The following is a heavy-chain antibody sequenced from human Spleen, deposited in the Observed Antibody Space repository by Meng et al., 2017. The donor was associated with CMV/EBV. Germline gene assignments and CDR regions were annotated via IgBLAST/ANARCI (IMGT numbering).Heavy chain of an antibody. D-gene: IGHD6-13*01. CDR3: ARGVAAGGFDY. CDR1: GGSFSGYH. V-gene: IGHV4-34*01. CDR2: INHSGST. Sequence: SETLSLTCAVYGGSFSGYHWSWIRQPPGKGLEWIGEINHSGSTNYNPSLKSRVTISVDTSKNQFSLKLSSVTAADTAVYYCARGVAAGGFDYWGQGTLVTVSS. J-gene: IGHJ4*02.